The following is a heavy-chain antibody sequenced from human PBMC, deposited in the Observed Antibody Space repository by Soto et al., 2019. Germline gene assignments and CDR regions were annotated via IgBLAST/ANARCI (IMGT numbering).Heavy chain of an antibody. CDR2: IIPIFGTA. Sequence: SVKVYCKASGGTFSSYAISWVRQAPGQGLEWMGGIIPIFGTANYEQKFQGRITITADESTSTAYMELSSLRSEDTAVYYCASQVMTFGGVIGKPFDYWG. CDR3: ASQVMTFGGVIGKPFDY. J-gene: IGHJ4*01. V-gene: IGHV1-69*13. CDR1: GGTFSSYA. D-gene: IGHD3-16*01.